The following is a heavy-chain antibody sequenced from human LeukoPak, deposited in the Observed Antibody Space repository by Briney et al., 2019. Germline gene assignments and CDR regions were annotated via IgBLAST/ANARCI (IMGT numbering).Heavy chain of an antibody. CDR2: IYYSGST. CDR3: ARAGTSYYYYYYYMDV. D-gene: IGHD1-14*01. V-gene: IGHV4-59*01. J-gene: IGHJ6*03. CDR1: GGSISSYY. Sequence: SETLSLTCTVSGGSISSYYWSWIRQPPGKGLEWIGYIYYSGSTNYNPSLKSRVTISVDTSKNQFSLKLSSVTATDTAVYYCARAGTSYYYYYYYMDVWGKGTTVTVSS.